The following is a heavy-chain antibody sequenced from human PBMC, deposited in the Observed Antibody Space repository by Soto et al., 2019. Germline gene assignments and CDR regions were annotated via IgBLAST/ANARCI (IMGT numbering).Heavy chain of an antibody. CDR2: SSNSGTFT. J-gene: IGHJ4*02. V-gene: IGHV3-11*05. CDR3: ARSGDHYNVLAY. CDR1: GFSISDHY. D-gene: IGHD3-10*02. Sequence: QVQLVESGGGLVKPGGSLRLTCAASGFSISDHYMSWIRQAPGKGLEWVSYSSNSGTFTKYADSVKGRFSISRDNDKNSLYLAINSLRGEDTAIYDCARSGDHYNVLAYWGQGTPVTVSS.